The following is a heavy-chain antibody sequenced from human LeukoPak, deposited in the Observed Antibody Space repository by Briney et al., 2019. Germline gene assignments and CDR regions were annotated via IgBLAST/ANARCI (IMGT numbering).Heavy chain of an antibody. V-gene: IGHV3-21*01. J-gene: IGHJ4*02. Sequence: GGSLRLSCAASGFTFSSYSMNWVRQAPGKGLEWVSSISSSSSYIYYADSVKGRFTISRDNAKNSLYLQMNSLRAEDTAVYYCARDFAASSSWYLGGYYFDYWGQGTLVTVSS. CDR1: GFTFSSYS. CDR3: ARDFAASSSWYLGGYYFDY. CDR2: ISSSSSYI. D-gene: IGHD6-13*01.